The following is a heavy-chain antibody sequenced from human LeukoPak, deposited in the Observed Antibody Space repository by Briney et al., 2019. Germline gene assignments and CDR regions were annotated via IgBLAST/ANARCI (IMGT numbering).Heavy chain of an antibody. Sequence: ASVKVSCKASGYTFNTYGISWVRQAPGQGLEWMGWISAHDGNTRYAEQLQGRVIMTTDTSTSTAYLELRTLTPDDTAVYYCARDGVADGSWSQFDFWGQGTLVTASS. CDR1: GYTFNTYG. CDR3: ARDGVADGSWSQFDF. D-gene: IGHD6-13*01. V-gene: IGHV1-18*01. J-gene: IGHJ4*02. CDR2: ISAHDGNT.